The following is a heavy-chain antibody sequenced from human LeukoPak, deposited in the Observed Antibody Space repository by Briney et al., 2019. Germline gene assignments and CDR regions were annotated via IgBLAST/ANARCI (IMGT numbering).Heavy chain of an antibody. Sequence: ASVEVSCKASGYTFTGYYMHWVRQAPGQGLEWMGWISPNSGGTNYAQKFQGRVTMTRDTSISTAYMELSRLRSDDTAVYYCATVTYYDILTGYYRASWFDPWGQGTLVTVSS. CDR1: GYTFTGYY. CDR3: ATVTYYDILTGYYRASWFDP. D-gene: IGHD3-9*01. V-gene: IGHV1-2*02. CDR2: ISPNSGGT. J-gene: IGHJ5*02.